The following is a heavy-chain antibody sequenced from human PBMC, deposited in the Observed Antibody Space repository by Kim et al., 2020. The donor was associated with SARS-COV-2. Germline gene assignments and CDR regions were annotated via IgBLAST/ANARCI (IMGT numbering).Heavy chain of an antibody. Sequence: DGSRTYYADSVKGRFTFSRDNAKNTLYLQMNSLRPEDTAVYYCARSNWFDPWGQGTLVTVYS. CDR3: ARSNWFDP. CDR2: DGSRT. J-gene: IGHJ5*02. V-gene: IGHV3-74*01.